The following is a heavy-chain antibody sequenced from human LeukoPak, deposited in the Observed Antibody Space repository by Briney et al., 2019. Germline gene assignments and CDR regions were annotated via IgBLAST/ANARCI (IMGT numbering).Heavy chain of an antibody. CDR2: ISWNSGSI. CDR3: AKDRGLIAAAGTWAGFDY. Sequence: GGSLRLSCAASGFTFDDYAMHWVRQAPGKGLEWVSGISWNSGSIAYADSVKGRFTISRDNTKNSLYLQMNSLRAEDMALYYCAKDRGLIAAAGTWAGFDYWGQGTLVTVSS. V-gene: IGHV3-9*03. CDR1: GFTFDDYA. J-gene: IGHJ4*02. D-gene: IGHD6-13*01.